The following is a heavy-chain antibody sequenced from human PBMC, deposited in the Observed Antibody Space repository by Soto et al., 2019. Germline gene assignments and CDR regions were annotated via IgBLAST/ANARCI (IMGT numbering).Heavy chain of an antibody. CDR1: GFTFSSYS. D-gene: IGHD2-2*01. Sequence: PGESLKISCKASGFTFSSYSLGWARHMPGKGLQWMGNIFSSDSSARYSPSFFGQITISVDRYTDTAYLQWSSLKASDTAIYYCGTWRGSSWFDYWGPGTLGTVPQ. CDR2: IFSSDSSA. V-gene: IGHV5-51*01. J-gene: IGHJ4*02. CDR3: GTWRGSSWFDY.